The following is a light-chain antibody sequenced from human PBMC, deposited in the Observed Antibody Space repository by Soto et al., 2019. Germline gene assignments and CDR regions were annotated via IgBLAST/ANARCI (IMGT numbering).Light chain of an antibody. CDR2: GAT. CDR1: QSVRIL. J-gene: IGKJ1*01. CDR3: QQYNNWPRT. Sequence: EIVLTQSPATLSVSPGERATLSCRASQSVRILLAWYQQKPGQAPRLLIHGATTRATGIPARFSGSGSGTEFTLTISSLQSEDFEVYYCQQYNNWPRTFGQGTKVDIK. V-gene: IGKV3-15*01.